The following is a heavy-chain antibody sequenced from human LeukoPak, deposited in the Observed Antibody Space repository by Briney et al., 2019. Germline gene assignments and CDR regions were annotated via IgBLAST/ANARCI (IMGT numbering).Heavy chain of an antibody. D-gene: IGHD3-22*01. CDR3: ARRHDSSGYYPGHFDY. CDR2: IYYSGST. CDR1: GGSISSYY. V-gene: IGHV4-59*08. Sequence: SETLSLTCTVSGGSISSYYWSWIRQPPGKGLEWIGYIYYSGSTNYNPSLKSRVTISVDTSKNQFSLKLSTVTAADTAVYYCARRHDSSGYYPGHFDYWGQGTLVTVSS. J-gene: IGHJ4*02.